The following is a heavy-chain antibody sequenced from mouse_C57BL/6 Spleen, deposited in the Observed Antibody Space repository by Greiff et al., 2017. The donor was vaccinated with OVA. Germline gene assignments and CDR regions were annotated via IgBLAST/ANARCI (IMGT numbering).Heavy chain of an antibody. CDR1: GFTFSSYA. D-gene: IGHD2-1*01. CDR2: ISSGGDYI. CDR3: TRDGNYPLWYFDV. V-gene: IGHV5-9-1*02. J-gene: IGHJ1*03. Sequence: EVKLVESGEGLVKPGGSLKLSCAASGFTFSSYAMSWVRQTPEKRLEWVAYISSGGDYIYYADTVKGRFTISRDNARNTLYLQMSSLKSEDTAMYYCTRDGNYPLWYFDVWGTGTTVTVSS.